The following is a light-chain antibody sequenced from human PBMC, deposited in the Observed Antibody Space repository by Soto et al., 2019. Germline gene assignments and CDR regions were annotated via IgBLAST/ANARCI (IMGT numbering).Light chain of an antibody. Sequence: QSVLTQPPSASGTPGQRVTISCSGSSSNIGSNTVHWYQQLPGTAPKLLIYSNNHRPSGVPDRFSGSKSGTSASLAISGLQSEDEADYYCAAWDDSLNGYVFGTGTKVT. CDR1: SSNIGSNT. CDR3: AAWDDSLNGYV. V-gene: IGLV1-44*01. J-gene: IGLJ1*01. CDR2: SNN.